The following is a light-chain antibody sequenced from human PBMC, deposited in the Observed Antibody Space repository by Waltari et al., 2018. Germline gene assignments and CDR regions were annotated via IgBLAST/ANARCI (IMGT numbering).Light chain of an antibody. V-gene: IGKV1-39*01. Sequence: DIQMTQSPSSLSASVGDRVTITCRASQSISSYLNWYQQKPGKAPKLLIYAASSLQSGVPSRFSGSGSGTDFTLTISSLQPEDFATYYCQQSYGTPPYTFGQGTKLEI. CDR2: AAS. J-gene: IGKJ2*01. CDR3: QQSYGTPPYT. CDR1: QSISSY.